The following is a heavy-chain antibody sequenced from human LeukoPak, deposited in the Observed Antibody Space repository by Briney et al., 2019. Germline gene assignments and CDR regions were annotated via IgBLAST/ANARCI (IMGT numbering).Heavy chain of an antibody. Sequence: SETLSLACTVSGGSISSYYWGWIRQPPGKGLEWIGSIYYSGSTYYNPSLKSRVTISVDTSKNQFSLNLSSVPAADTAVYYCAKGGGYEAQYYYYYLDVWGKGTTVTISS. CDR2: IYYSGST. D-gene: IGHD5-12*01. CDR1: GGSISSYY. CDR3: AKGGGYEAQYYYYYLDV. V-gene: IGHV4-39*07. J-gene: IGHJ6*03.